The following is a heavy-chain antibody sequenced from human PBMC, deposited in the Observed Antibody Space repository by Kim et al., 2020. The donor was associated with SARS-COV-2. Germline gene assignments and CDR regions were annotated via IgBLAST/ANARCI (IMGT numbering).Heavy chain of an antibody. V-gene: IGHV3-53*01. J-gene: IGHJ6*02. D-gene: IGHD1-26*01. CDR2: LYSGGST. CDR1: GITVSANY. Sequence: GGSLRLSCAASGITVSANYMNWVRQAPGKGLEWVSVLYSGGSTYYADSVKGRFTISRDNSKNTLYLQMNSLRPDDTAVYYCARDTTHNYYGMDVWGQGTTVSVSS. CDR3: ARDTTHNYYGMDV.